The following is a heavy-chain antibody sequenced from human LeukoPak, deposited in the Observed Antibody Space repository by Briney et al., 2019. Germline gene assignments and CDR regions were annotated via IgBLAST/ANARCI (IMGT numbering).Heavy chain of an antibody. D-gene: IGHD3-10*01. V-gene: IGHV3-66*01. Sequence: GGSLRLSCAASGFTVSSNYMSWVRQAPGKGLEWVSVIYSGGSTYYADSVKGRFTISRDNSKNTLYLQMNSLRAEDTAVYYCASFYGSGSYPPYGMDVWGQGTTVTVSS. J-gene: IGHJ6*02. CDR3: ASFYGSGSYPPYGMDV. CDR2: IYSGGST. CDR1: GFTVSSNY.